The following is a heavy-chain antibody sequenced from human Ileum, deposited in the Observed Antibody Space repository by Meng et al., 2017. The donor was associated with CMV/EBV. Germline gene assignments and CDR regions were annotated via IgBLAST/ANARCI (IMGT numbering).Heavy chain of an antibody. CDR3: ARGTGSGDYLVDY. CDR1: GFALSNFS. V-gene: IGHV3-30*09. Sequence: GGSLRLSCVASGFALSNFSIHWVRQAPGEGLEWVALLSSDETNEKYADSVKGRFAISRDNSKNSLCLQINSLRLDDTALYYCARGTGSGDYLVDYWGQGTLVTVSS. CDR2: LSSDETNE. J-gene: IGHJ4*02. D-gene: IGHD3-10*01.